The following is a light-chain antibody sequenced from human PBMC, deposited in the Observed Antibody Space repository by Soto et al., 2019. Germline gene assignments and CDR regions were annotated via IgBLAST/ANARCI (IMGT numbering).Light chain of an antibody. Sequence: DIQMTQSPSTLSASVGDRVTITCRASQSISSWLAWYQQKPGKAPKLLIYDASSLESGVPSRVSGSGSGTEFTLTISSLQPDDFATYYCQQYNSYSRFGQGTKLEIK. CDR3: QQYNSYSR. CDR2: DAS. J-gene: IGKJ2*03. CDR1: QSISSW. V-gene: IGKV1-5*01.